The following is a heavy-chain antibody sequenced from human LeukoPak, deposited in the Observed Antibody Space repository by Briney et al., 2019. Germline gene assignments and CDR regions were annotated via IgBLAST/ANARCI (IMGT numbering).Heavy chain of an antibody. Sequence: NPSETLSLTCTVSGGSISSSGYYWGRIRQPPGKGLEWIGSIYYSGSTYYNPSLKSRVTISVDTSKNQFSLKLNSVTAADTAVYYCARGRRARRYDILTGYSYYFDYWGQGTLVTVSS. J-gene: IGHJ4*02. D-gene: IGHD3-9*01. CDR1: GGSISSSGYY. CDR3: ARGRRARRYDILTGYSYYFDY. V-gene: IGHV4-39*07. CDR2: IYYSGST.